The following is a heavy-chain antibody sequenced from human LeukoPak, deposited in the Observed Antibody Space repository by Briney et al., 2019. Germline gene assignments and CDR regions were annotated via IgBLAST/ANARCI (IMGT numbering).Heavy chain of an antibody. D-gene: IGHD6-13*01. CDR2: IYYRGST. CDR1: GGSISSYY. CDR3: ARGSSSWDEYYYYYYMDV. J-gene: IGHJ6*03. Sequence: SETLSLTCTVSGGSISSYYWSWIRQPPGKGLEWIGYIYYRGSTNYNPSLKRRATISVDTSKTQFSLKLSSVTAADTAVYYCARGSSSWDEYYYYYYMDVWGKGTTVTVSS. V-gene: IGHV4-59*01.